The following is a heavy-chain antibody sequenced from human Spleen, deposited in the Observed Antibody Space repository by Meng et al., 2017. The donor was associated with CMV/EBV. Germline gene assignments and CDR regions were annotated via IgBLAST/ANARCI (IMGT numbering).Heavy chain of an antibody. Sequence: SSYLRWVRQAPGQGLEWMGILGPRGGSPSYAQQFQCRVAMTRDTSTSTVYMELSSLRSEDTAVYCCARDRRVLRFLEWERANWFDPWGQGTLVTVSS. V-gene: IGHV1-46*01. CDR1: SSY. CDR2: LGPRGGSP. J-gene: IGHJ5*02. CDR3: ARDRRVLRFLEWERANWFDP. D-gene: IGHD3-3*01.